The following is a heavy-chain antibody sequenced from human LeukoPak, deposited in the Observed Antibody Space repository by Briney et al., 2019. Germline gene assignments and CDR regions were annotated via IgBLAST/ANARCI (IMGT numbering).Heavy chain of an antibody. D-gene: IGHD5-24*01. CDR2: IYYTGGT. CDR1: GDSISSSIYY. J-gene: IGHJ3*02. Sequence: SETLSLTCTVSGDSISSSIYYWGWIRQPPGKGLEWIGTIYYTGGTYYNPPLNSRVTVSVDTSKNQFALRVNSVTAADTAVYYCARVLAEMAAVWRDDVFDIWGQGTMVTVSS. CDR3: ARVLAEMAAVWRDDVFDI. V-gene: IGHV4-39*06.